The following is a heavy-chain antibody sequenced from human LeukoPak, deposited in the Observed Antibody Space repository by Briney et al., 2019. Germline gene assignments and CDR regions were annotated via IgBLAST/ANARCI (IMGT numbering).Heavy chain of an antibody. D-gene: IGHD2-15*01. V-gene: IGHV1-18*04. CDR3: ARDRYCSGGSCYPWSSYYYYYGMDV. CDR1: GYTFTSYG. Sequence: ASVKVSCKASGYTFTSYGISWVRQAPGQGLEWMGWISAYNGNTNYAQKLQGRVTMTTDTSTSTAYMELRSLRSDDTVVYYCARDRYCSGGSCYPWSSYYYYYGMDVWGKGTTVTVSS. J-gene: IGHJ6*04. CDR2: ISAYNGNT.